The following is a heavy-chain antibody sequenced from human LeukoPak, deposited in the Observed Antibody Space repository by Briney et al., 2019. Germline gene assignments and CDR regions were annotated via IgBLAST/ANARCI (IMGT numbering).Heavy chain of an antibody. CDR3: ARGLTPGYYYYMDV. CDR1: GGSISSHY. CDR2: IYYSGST. Sequence: SETLSLTCTVSGGSISSHYWSWIRQPPGKGLEWIGYIYYSGSTNYNPSLKSRVTISVGTSKNQFSLKLSSATAADTAVYYCARGLTPGYYYYMDVWGKGTTVTVSS. D-gene: IGHD3-9*01. J-gene: IGHJ6*03. V-gene: IGHV4-59*11.